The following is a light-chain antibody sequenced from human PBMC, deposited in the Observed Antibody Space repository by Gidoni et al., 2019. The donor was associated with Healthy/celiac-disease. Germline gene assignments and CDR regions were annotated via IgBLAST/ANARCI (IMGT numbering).Light chain of an antibody. V-gene: IGKV1-12*01. CDR2: AAS. J-gene: IGKJ4*01. CDR3: QQANSFPLT. CDR1: QGISRW. Sequence: DIQLTQSPSSVSASVGDRVTITRQKSQGISRWLAWYQQKPGKAPKLLIYAASSLQRGVPSRFSGRGSGTDFTLTISSLQPEDFATYYCQQANSFPLTFGGGTKVEIK.